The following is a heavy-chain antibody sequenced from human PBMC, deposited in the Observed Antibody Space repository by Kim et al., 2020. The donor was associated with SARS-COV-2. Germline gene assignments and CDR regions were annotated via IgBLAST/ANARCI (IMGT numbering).Heavy chain of an antibody. CDR2: ISSSSSYI. CDR1: GFTFSSYS. V-gene: IGHV3-21*01. J-gene: IGHJ6*01. D-gene: IGHD3-16*01. CDR3: GRGRNRTHRVGGFYYCG. Sequence: GGSLRLSCAASGFTFSSYSMNWVRQAPGKGLEWVSSISSSSSYIYSADSVKGRFTTSSNNANTSQHQQMNILAAEDPAEYYWGRGRNRTHRVGGFYYCG.